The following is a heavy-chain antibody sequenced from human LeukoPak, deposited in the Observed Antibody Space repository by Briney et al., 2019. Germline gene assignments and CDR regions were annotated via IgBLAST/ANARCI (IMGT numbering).Heavy chain of an antibody. Sequence: ASVKVSCKVSGYTLTELSMHWVRQAPGKGLEWMGGFDPEDGETICAQKFQGRVTMTEDTSADTAYMELSSLRSEDTAVYYCATVLHYTSCYRDWGQGTLVTVSS. D-gene: IGHD2-2*01. CDR1: GYTLTELS. J-gene: IGHJ4*02. CDR2: FDPEDGET. V-gene: IGHV1-24*01. CDR3: ATVLHYTSCYRD.